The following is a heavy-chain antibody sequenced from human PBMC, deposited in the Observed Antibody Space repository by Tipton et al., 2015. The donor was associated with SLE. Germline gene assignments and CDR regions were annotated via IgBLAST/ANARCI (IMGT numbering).Heavy chain of an antibody. CDR3: ARWIPLTGINV. CDR2: IHHRGST. CDR1: GASITSSDW. J-gene: IGHJ6*02. D-gene: IGHD5-18*01. V-gene: IGHV4-4*02. Sequence: TLSFTCAVSGASITSSDWWSWVRQPPGKGLEYIGEIHHRGSTNYKSSLRGRVTISVDKSKNQFSLKLTSVTAADTAVYYCARWIPLTGINVWGQGATVTVSS.